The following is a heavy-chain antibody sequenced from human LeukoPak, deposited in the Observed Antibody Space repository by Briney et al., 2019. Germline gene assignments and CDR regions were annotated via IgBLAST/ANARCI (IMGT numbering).Heavy chain of an antibody. V-gene: IGHV4-34*01. CDR2: VYYSGST. J-gene: IGHJ3*02. CDR3: GGYGNYAENAFYI. CDR1: GGSFSGYY. D-gene: IGHD4-11*01. Sequence: SETLSLTCAVYGGSFSGYYWSWIRQPPGKGLEWIGTVYYSGSTYYNPSLKSRVTVSIDTSKNHFYLKLSSVTAADTAVYYCGGYGNYAENAFYIWGQGTMVTVSS.